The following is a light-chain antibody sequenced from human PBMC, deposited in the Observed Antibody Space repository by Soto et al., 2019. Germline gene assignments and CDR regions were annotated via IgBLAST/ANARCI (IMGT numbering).Light chain of an antibody. CDR2: LGS. J-gene: IGKJ2*01. V-gene: IGKV2-28*01. CDR1: QGLLHSDGYNY. Sequence: DIVMTQSPLSLPVTPGEPASISCRSSQGLLHSDGYNYLDWYLQKPGQSPQLLIYLGSNRASGVPDRVSGSGSGTDFTLKVSRVEAEDVGVFYCMQALQTPYTFGQWTKLEIK. CDR3: MQALQTPYT.